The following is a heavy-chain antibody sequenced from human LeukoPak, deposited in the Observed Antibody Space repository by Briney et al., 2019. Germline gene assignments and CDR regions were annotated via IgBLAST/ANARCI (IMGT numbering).Heavy chain of an antibody. CDR3: ARDYDSSGYTNWFDP. J-gene: IGHJ5*02. CDR1: GFTFSSYW. Sequence: GGSLRLSCAASGFTFSSYWMSWVRQAPGKGLEWVANIKQDGSKKYYVDSVKGRFTISRDNVKNSLYLQMNSLRAEDTAVYYCARDYDSSGYTNWFDPWGQGTLVTVSS. V-gene: IGHV3-7*01. D-gene: IGHD3-22*01. CDR2: IKQDGSKK.